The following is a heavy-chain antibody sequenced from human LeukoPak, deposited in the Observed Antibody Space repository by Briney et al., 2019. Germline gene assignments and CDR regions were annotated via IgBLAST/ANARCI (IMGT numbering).Heavy chain of an antibody. CDR2: LYIGGTT. V-gene: IGHV3-66*01. D-gene: IGHD3-10*01. CDR1: GFTVSTNY. CDR3: ATAPVTMVRGVLGY. J-gene: IGHJ4*02. Sequence: GGSLRLSCAASGFTVSTNYMNWVRQAPGKGLEWVSVLYIGGTTYYADSVKGRFTISRDNSKNTVYLQMNSLRAEDTAVYYCATAPVTMVRGVLGYWGQGTLVTVSS.